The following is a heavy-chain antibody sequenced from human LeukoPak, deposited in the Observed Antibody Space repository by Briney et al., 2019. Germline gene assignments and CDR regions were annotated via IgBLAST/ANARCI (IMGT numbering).Heavy chain of an antibody. CDR3: ARAPGLVGYYDSSGYYYSGDFDY. CDR2: ISYDGSNK. J-gene: IGHJ4*02. Sequence: GGSLRLSCAASGSTFSSYAMHWVRQAPGKGLEWVVVISYDGSNKYYADSVKGRFTTSRDNSKNTLYLQMNSLRAEDTAVYYCARAPGLVGYYDSSGYYYSGDFDYWGQGPLVTVSS. D-gene: IGHD3-22*01. CDR1: GSTFSSYA. V-gene: IGHV3-30-3*01.